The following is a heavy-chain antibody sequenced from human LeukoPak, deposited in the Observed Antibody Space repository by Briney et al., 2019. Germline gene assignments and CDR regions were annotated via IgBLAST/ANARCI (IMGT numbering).Heavy chain of an antibody. CDR1: GFTFSSYA. J-gene: IGHJ6*04. Sequence: GGSLRLSCAASGFTFSSYAMSWVRQAPGKGLEWVSAISASGGTTYYADSVKGRFTISRDNSKNTLYLQTNSLRAEDTAVYYCAKDLIGSGSFLDVWGKGTTVTVSS. CDR2: ISASGGTT. V-gene: IGHV3-23*01. CDR3: AKDLIGSGSFLDV. D-gene: IGHD3-10*01.